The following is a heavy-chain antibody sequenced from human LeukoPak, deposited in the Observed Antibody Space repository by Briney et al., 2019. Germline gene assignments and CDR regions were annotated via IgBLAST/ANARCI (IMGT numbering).Heavy chain of an antibody. D-gene: IGHD3-22*01. J-gene: IGHJ4*02. Sequence: GGSLRLSCATSGFTLSSHWMHWVRQAPGKGLVWVSRINSDGSSTTYADSVKGRFTISRDNAKNTLYLQMNSLRAEDTALYYCARSDRGQIDYWGQGTVVSVSS. CDR3: ARSDRGQIDY. CDR2: INSDGSST. CDR1: GFTLSSHW. V-gene: IGHV3-74*01.